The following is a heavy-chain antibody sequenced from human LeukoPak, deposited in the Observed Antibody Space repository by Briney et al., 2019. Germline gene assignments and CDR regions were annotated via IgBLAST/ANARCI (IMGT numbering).Heavy chain of an antibody. V-gene: IGHV3-7*01. CDR1: GFTFTSYW. D-gene: IGHD3-10*01. Sequence: GGSLRLSCAASGFTFTSYWMSWVRQAPGKGLEWVANIKQDGSEKTYVDSVKGRFTISRDNAKNSLYMQMNSLRGEDTAVYYCAVNSNSGTYPTWGQGTLVTVSS. CDR2: IKQDGSEK. CDR3: AVNSNSGTYPT. J-gene: IGHJ5*02.